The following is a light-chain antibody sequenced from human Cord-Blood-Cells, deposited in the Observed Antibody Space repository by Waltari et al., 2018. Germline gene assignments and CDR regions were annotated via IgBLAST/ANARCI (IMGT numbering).Light chain of an antibody. CDR2: GAS. J-gene: IGKJ1*01. Sequence: EIVLTQSPRTLSLSPGERATLSCRASQSVSSSYLAWYQQKPGQAPRLLIYGASSRATGIPDRFSGSGSGTDFTLTISRLEPEDVAVYYCQQYGSSPRTFGQGTKVEIK. CDR3: QQYGSSPRT. V-gene: IGKV3-20*01. CDR1: QSVSSSY.